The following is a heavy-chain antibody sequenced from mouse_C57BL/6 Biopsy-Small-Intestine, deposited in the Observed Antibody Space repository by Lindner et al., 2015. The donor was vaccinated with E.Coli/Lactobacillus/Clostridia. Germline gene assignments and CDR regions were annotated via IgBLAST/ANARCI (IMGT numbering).Heavy chain of an antibody. CDR2: IYPSNGIS. CDR3: ARSEGSSGFFDS. CDR1: GYSFTGYY. Sequence: VQLQESGPELVKPGASVKISCKASGYSFTGYYMHWVKQSHGNILDWIGYIYPSNGISSYNQKFRGKATLTVDKSSTTAYMELRSLTSEDSAVYFCARSEGSSGFFDSWGQGTTLTVSS. J-gene: IGHJ2*01. V-gene: IGHV1-31*01. D-gene: IGHD3-2*02.